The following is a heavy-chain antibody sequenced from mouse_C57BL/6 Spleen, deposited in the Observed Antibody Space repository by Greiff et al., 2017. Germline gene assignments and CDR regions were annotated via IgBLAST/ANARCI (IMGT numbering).Heavy chain of an antibody. V-gene: IGHV5-9-1*02. J-gene: IGHJ3*01. CDR2: ISSGGDYI. CDR1: GFTFSSYA. D-gene: IGHD2-4*01. CDR3: TRGDYDVDWFAY. Sequence: EVKLVESGEGLVKPGGSLKLSCAASGFTFSSYAMSWVSQTPEKRLEWVAYISSGGDYIYYADTVKGRFTISRDNARNTLYLQMSSLNSEDTAMYYCTRGDYDVDWFAYWGQVTLVTVSA.